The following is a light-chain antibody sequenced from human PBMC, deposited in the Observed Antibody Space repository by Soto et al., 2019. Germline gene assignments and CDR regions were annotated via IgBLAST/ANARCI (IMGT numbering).Light chain of an antibody. CDR2: EAT. J-gene: IGLJ2*01. Sequence: QSALTQPASVSGSPGQSITISCTGTSSDVGSYNLVSWYQQHPGKAPKLMIYEATKRPSGVSNRFSGSKSGNTASMTISGLPAEDEADYYCCSYALSATAVFGGGTKLTVL. V-gene: IGLV2-23*01. CDR3: CSYALSATAV. CDR1: SSDVGSYNL.